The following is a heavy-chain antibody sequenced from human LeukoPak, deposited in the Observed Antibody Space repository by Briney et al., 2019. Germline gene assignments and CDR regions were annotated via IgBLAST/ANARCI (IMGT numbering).Heavy chain of an antibody. D-gene: IGHD3-10*01. V-gene: IGHV3-13*01. Sequence: GGSLRLSCAASGFTFSSYDMHWVRQATGKGLEWVSAIGTAGDTYYPGSVKGRFTISRENAKNSLYLQMNSLRAGDTAVYYCARVGFGEFRGGMDVWGQGTTVTVSS. CDR1: GFTFSSYD. CDR3: ARVGFGEFRGGMDV. CDR2: IGTAGDT. J-gene: IGHJ6*02.